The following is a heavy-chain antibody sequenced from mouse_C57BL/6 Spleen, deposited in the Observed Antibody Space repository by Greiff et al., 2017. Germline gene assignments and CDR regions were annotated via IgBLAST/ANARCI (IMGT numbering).Heavy chain of an antibody. J-gene: IGHJ4*01. CDR2: IYPRHGYP. CDR3: AISLQEGNTLDD. V-gene: IGHV1-81*01. D-gene: IGHD1-1*01. CDR1: GYTFTSYG. Sequence: QVQLQQSGAELARPGASVKLSCKASGYTFTSYGISWVKQRTGQGLEWIGEIYPRHGYPYYTEQFKGQATLTADKSSSTAYMELRRLTSEDSAVSFCAISLQEGNTLDDWGQGTTVTVSS.